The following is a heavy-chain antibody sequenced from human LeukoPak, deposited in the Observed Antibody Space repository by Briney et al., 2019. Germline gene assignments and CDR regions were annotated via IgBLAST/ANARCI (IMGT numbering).Heavy chain of an antibody. D-gene: IGHD3-22*01. CDR1: GFTFSSYA. J-gene: IGHJ4*02. Sequence: PGGSLRLSCAASGFTFSSYAMSWDRQAPGKGLEWVSAISGSGGSTYYADSVKGRFTISRDNSKNTLYLQMNSLRAEDTAVYYCAKDLGGDYYDSSGYSDYWGQGTLVTVSS. CDR2: ISGSGGST. V-gene: IGHV3-23*01. CDR3: AKDLGGDYYDSSGYSDY.